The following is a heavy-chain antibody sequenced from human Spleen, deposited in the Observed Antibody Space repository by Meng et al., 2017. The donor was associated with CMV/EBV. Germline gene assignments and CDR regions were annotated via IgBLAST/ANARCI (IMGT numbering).Heavy chain of an antibody. CDR1: GFTFSTYA. CDR3: ARGMWTAAE. V-gene: IGHV3-30*14. CDR2: MSYDGRDK. Sequence: GGSLRLSCKASGFTFSTYAMHWVRQAPGKGLEWVSVMSYDGRDKYYADSVKGRFTISRDNSKNTLHLQMNSLRAEDTAVYYYARGMWTAAEWGQGTLVTVSS. D-gene: IGHD6-13*01. J-gene: IGHJ4*02.